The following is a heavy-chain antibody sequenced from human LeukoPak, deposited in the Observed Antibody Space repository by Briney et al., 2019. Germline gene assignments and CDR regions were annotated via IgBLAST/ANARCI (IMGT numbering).Heavy chain of an antibody. CDR1: GYSFTSYG. J-gene: IGHJ6*02. Sequence: EASVKVSCKASGYSFTSYGISWVRQAPGQGLEWLGWISAYNGNTNYAQKLQGRVTMTTDTSTSTAYMELRSLRSDDTAVYYCARADSGSYSIYYYYGMDVWGQGTTVTVSS. CDR3: ARADSGSYSIYYYYGMDV. D-gene: IGHD3-10*01. CDR2: ISAYNGNT. V-gene: IGHV1-18*01.